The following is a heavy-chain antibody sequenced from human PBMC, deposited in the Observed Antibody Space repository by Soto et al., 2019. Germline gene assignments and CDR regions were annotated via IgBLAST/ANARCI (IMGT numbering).Heavy chain of an antibody. Sequence: PSEPLSLTCAFHGGSLNGYYWTLVRPPPGKGLEWIGEINDSGSSNYDPSLMSRVTISVDTSKSQFSLRLSSVTAADTAIYFCAKRGSGSYYIAPNALDVWGQGNTVTVSS. V-gene: IGHV4-34*01. J-gene: IGHJ6*02. CDR2: INDSGSS. CDR1: GGSLNGYY. D-gene: IGHD3-10*01. CDR3: AKRGSGSYYIAPNALDV.